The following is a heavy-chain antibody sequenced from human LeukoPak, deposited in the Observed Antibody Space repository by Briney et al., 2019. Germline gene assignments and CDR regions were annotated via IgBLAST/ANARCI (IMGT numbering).Heavy chain of an antibody. V-gene: IGHV1-2*02. CDR1: GYTFTGYY. Sequence: GASVKVSCKASGYTFTGYYMHWVRQAPGQGLEWMGWINPNSGGTNYAQKFQGRVTMTRDTSISTAYMELSRLRSDDRAVYYCARDYPLYNFDGYNGLLFDYWGQGTLVTVSS. D-gene: IGHD5-24*01. CDR3: ARDYPLYNFDGYNGLLFDY. CDR2: INPNSGGT. J-gene: IGHJ4*02.